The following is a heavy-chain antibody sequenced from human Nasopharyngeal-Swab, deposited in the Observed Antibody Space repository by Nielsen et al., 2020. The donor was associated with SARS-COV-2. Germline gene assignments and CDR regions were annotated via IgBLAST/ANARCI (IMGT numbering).Heavy chain of an antibody. CDR3: ARERGRGGIWNYYYYYMDV. Sequence: LSLTCTVSGGSISSSSYYWGWIRQPPGKGLEWIGSIYYSGSTYYNPSLKSRVTISVDTSKNQFSLKLSSVTAADTAVYYCARERGRGGIWNYYYYYMDVWGKGTTVTVSS. J-gene: IGHJ6*03. CDR1: GGSISSSSYY. D-gene: IGHD3-10*01. CDR2: IYYSGST. V-gene: IGHV4-39*07.